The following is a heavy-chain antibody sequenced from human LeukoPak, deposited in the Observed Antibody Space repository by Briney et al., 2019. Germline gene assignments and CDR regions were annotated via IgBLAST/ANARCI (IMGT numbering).Heavy chain of an antibody. CDR3: ARDSHYGGNSEDYYYYYMDV. CDR2: ISSSSSYI. D-gene: IGHD4-23*01. J-gene: IGHJ6*03. V-gene: IGHV3-21*01. CDR1: GFTFSSYS. Sequence: TGGSLRLSCAASGFTFSSYSMNWVRQAPGKGLEWVSSISSSSSYIYYADSVKGRFTISRDNAKNSLYLQMNSLRAEDTAVYYCARDSHYGGNSEDYYYYYMDVWGKGTTVTVSS.